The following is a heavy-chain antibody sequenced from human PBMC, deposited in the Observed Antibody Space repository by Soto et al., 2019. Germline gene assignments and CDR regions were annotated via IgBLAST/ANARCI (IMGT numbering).Heavy chain of an antibody. V-gene: IGHV4-31*03. J-gene: IGHJ2*01. Sequence: SETLSLTCTVSGGSISSGGYYWSWIRQHPGKGLEWIGYIYYSGSTYYNPSLKSRVTISVDTSKNHFSLKLSSVTAADTAVYYCARESYGDDWYFDLWGRGTLVTVSS. CDR2: IYYSGST. CDR3: ARESYGDDWYFDL. D-gene: IGHD4-17*01. CDR1: GGSISSGGYY.